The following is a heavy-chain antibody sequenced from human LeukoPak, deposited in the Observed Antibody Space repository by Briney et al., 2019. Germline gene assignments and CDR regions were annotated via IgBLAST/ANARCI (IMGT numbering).Heavy chain of an antibody. J-gene: IGHJ4*02. D-gene: IGHD3-22*01. CDR2: IYPGDSDP. CDR3: ARVPYYYDSSGYYYLYYFDY. Sequence: GESLKISCKGSGYSFTTYWIGWVRQMPGKGLEWMGIIYPGDSDPRYSPSFQGQVTSSADKSISTAYLQWSSLKASDTAMYYSARVPYYYDSSGYYYLYYFDYWGQGTLVTVSS. V-gene: IGHV5-51*01. CDR1: GYSFTTYW.